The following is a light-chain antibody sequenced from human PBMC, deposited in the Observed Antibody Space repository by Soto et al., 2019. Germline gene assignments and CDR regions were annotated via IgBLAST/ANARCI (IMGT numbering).Light chain of an antibody. Sequence: EIVLTQSPGTLSLSPGERATLSCRASQSINSRYLAWYQQKPGQAPRLLIYGASSRATGIPDRFSGSGSGTDFTLTLSRLETEDFAVYYCQQFGSSPGFTFGPGTKVDIK. CDR2: GAS. V-gene: IGKV3-20*01. CDR3: QQFGSSPGFT. CDR1: QSINSRY. J-gene: IGKJ3*01.